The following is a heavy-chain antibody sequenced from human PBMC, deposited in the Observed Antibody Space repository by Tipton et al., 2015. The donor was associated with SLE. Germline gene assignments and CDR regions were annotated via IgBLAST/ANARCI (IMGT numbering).Heavy chain of an antibody. CDR2: INHSGST. V-gene: IGHV4-34*01. CDR3: AAGIVVVRGMDV. Sequence: TLSLTCAVYGGSFSGYCWSWIRQTPGKGLEWIGEINHSGSTNYNPSLKSRVTISVDTSKNQFSLKLSSVTAADTAVYYCAAGIVVVRGMDVWGQGTTVTVSS. J-gene: IGHJ6*02. D-gene: IGHD3-22*01. CDR1: GGSFSGYC.